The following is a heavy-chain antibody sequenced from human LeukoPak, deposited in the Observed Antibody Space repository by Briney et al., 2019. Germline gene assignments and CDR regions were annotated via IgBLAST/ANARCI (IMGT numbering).Heavy chain of an antibody. CDR3: ARDTDTSSHYGRFDP. D-gene: IGHD3-22*01. CDR1: GFTFTTYG. J-gene: IGHJ5*02. CDR2: TWSGGRRM. V-gene: IGHV3-33*01. Sequence: GGSLRLSCATSGFTFTTYGFHWVRQAPGKGLEWVAVTWSGGRRMYYADSVKGRFTVSRDNSKSTVYLQIDSVRAEDTAIYYCARDTDTSSHYGRFDPWGQGTLVTVSS.